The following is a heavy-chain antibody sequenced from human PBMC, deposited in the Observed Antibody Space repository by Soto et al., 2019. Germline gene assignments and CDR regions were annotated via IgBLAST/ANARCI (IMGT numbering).Heavy chain of an antibody. CDR3: ATSIRDSSGYYFSLAPDAFDI. D-gene: IGHD3-22*01. V-gene: IGHV1-69*01. CDR1: GGTFSSYA. Sequence: KVSCKASGGTFSSYAISWVRQAPGQGLEWMGGIIPIFGTANYTQKFQGRVTITADESTSTAYMELSSLRSEDTAVYYCATSIRDSSGYYFSLAPDAFDIWGQGTMVTVSS. J-gene: IGHJ3*02. CDR2: IIPIFGTA.